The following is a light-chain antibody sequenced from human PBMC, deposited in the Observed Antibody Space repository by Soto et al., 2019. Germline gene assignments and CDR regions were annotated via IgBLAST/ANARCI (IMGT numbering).Light chain of an antibody. CDR2: EGS. CDR3: RSYAGSSTLV. V-gene: IGLV2-23*01. CDR1: SSDAGSYNL. Sequence: QSALTQPASVSGSPGQSITISCTGTSSDAGSYNLVSWYQQHPGKAPKLMIYEGSKRPSGVSNRFSGSKSGNTASLTISGLQAEDEADYYCRSYAGSSTLVFGGGTKLTVL. J-gene: IGLJ3*02.